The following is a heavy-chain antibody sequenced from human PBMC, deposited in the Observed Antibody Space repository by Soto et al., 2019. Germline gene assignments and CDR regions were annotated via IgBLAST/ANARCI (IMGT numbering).Heavy chain of an antibody. Sequence: WPSVKVSCKASGFTFTSSAVQWVRQARGQRLEWIGWIVVGSGNTNYAQKFQERVTITRDMSTSTAYMELSSLRSEDTAVYYCAASSPRYYYDSSAVWGQGTTVTVSS. J-gene: IGHJ6*02. CDR2: IVVGSGNT. CDR1: GFTFTSSA. V-gene: IGHV1-58*01. D-gene: IGHD3-22*01. CDR3: AASSPRYYYDSSAV.